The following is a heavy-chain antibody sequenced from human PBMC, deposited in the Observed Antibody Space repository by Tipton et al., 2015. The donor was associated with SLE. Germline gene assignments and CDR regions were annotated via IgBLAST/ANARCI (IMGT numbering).Heavy chain of an antibody. Sequence: TLSLTCAVYGGSFSSNYWSWIRQPPGKGLEWIGEINHGGSTNYNPSLKSRVTISIDTSKNQFSLKLSSVTAADTAVYYCARSMVRGVLWFDPWGQGTQVTVSS. V-gene: IGHV4-34*01. CDR1: GGSFSSNY. D-gene: IGHD3-10*01. CDR2: INHGGST. CDR3: ARSMVRGVLWFDP. J-gene: IGHJ5*02.